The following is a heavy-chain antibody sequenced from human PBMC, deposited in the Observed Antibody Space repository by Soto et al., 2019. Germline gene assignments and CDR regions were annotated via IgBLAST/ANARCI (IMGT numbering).Heavy chain of an antibody. CDR2: IYYSGST. J-gene: IGHJ4*02. V-gene: IGHV4-39*01. CDR1: GGSINSSSYY. D-gene: IGHD3-3*01. CDR3: AGQPVLRFLEWLLYRFDY. Sequence: SETLSLTCTVSGGSINSSSYYWGWIRQPPGKGLEWIGSIYYSGSTYYNPSLKSRVTISVDTSKNQFSLKLSSVTAADTAVYYCAGQPVLRFLEWLLYRFDYWGQGTLVTVSS.